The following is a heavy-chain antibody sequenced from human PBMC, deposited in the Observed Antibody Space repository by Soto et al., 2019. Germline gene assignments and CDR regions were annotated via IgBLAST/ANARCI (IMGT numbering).Heavy chain of an antibody. J-gene: IGHJ4*02. D-gene: IGHD1-26*01. V-gene: IGHV1-3*01. CDR3: ARGQCSGSYIEAAYFDY. CDR2: INAGNGNT. CDR1: GYTFTSYA. Sequence: ASVKVSCKASGYTFTSYAMHWVRQAPGQRLEWMGWINAGNGNTKYSQKFQGRVTITRDTSASTAYMELSSLRSEDTAVYYCARGQCSGSYIEAAYFDYWGQGTLVTVSS.